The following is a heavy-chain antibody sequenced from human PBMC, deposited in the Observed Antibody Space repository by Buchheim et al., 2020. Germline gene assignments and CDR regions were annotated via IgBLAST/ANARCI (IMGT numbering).Heavy chain of an antibody. CDR2: INHSGGT. Sequence: QVQLRQWGAGLLKPSETLSLTCAVYGGSFSDYYWTWIRQAPGKGLEWIGEINHSGGTNYNPSLKSRVTISVDRSKNQFSLKLTSVTAADTAVYYCARVADFGNSGYFLNYWGQGTL. CDR3: ARVADFGNSGYFLNY. V-gene: IGHV4-34*01. CDR1: GGSFSDYY. J-gene: IGHJ4*02. D-gene: IGHD3-22*01.